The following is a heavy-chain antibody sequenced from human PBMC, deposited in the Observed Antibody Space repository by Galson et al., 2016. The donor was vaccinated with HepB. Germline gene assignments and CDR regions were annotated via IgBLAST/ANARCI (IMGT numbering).Heavy chain of an antibody. D-gene: IGHD1-26*01. J-gene: IGHJ1*01. CDR3: ATEGLIGGTYSYFQH. V-gene: IGHV3-33*01. Sequence: SLRLSCAASGFNFPTSGMHWVRQAPGKGLERVAIIWSDENNRYYADSVKGRFTISRVNSKNTVFLEMNSLRAEDTAVYFCATEGLIGGTYSYFQHWGPGTLVTVSP. CDR1: GFNFPTSG. CDR2: IWSDENNR.